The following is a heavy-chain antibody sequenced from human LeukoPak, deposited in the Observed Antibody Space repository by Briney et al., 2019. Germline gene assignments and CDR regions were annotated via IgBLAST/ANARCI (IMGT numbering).Heavy chain of an antibody. J-gene: IGHJ4*02. D-gene: IGHD4-17*01. CDR3: AKGFVDYGDYVDFYFDY. CDR2: ISGSGGST. CDR1: GFAFSSYA. V-gene: IGHV3-23*01. Sequence: GGSLRLSCAASGFAFSSYAMSWVRQAPGKGLEWVSAISGSGGSTYYADSVKGRFTISRDNSKNTLYLQMNSLRAEDTAVYYCAKGFVDYGDYVDFYFDYWGQGTLVTVSS.